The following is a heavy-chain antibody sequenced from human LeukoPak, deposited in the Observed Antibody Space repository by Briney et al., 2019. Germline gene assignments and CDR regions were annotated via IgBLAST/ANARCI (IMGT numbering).Heavy chain of an antibody. V-gene: IGHV4-31*03. CDR3: ATYSSWYEGHWFDP. D-gene: IGHD6-13*01. J-gene: IGHJ5*02. Sequence: SETLSLTCTVSGGSISSGGYYWSWIRQHPGKGLEWIGYIYYSGSTSYNPSLKSRVTISVDTSKNQFSLKLSSVTAADTAVYYCATYSSWYEGHWFDPWGQGTLVTVSS. CDR2: IYYSGST. CDR1: GGSISSGGYY.